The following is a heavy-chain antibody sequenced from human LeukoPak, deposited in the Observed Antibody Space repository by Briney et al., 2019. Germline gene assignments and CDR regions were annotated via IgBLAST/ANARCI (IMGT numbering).Heavy chain of an antibody. V-gene: IGHV1-2*02. CDR1: GYTFTGYY. CDR2: INPNSGGT. D-gene: IGHD1-26*01. CDR3: ARELGATVSRKKCYFDY. Sequence: ASVKVSCKASGYTFTGYYMHWVRQAPGQGLEWMGWINPNSGGTNYAQKFQGRVTMTRDTSISTAYMELSRLRSDDTAVYYCARELGATVSRKKCYFDYWGQGTLVTVSS. J-gene: IGHJ4*02.